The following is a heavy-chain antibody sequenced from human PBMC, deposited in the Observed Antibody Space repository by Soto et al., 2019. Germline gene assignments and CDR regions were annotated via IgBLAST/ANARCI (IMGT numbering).Heavy chain of an antibody. CDR2: MNPNSGNT. J-gene: IGHJ6*03. D-gene: IGHD2-15*01. CDR1: GYTFTSYD. Sequence: QVQLVQSGAEVKKPGASVKVSCKASGYTFTSYDINWVRQATGQGLEWMGWMNPNSGNTGYAQKFQGRVTMTRNTSISTGYLGLSSLRSEDTDVYYCARYGYCSGGSCYAGWATYYYYYYMDVWGKGTTVTVSS. CDR3: ARYGYCSGGSCYAGWATYYYYYYMDV. V-gene: IGHV1-8*01.